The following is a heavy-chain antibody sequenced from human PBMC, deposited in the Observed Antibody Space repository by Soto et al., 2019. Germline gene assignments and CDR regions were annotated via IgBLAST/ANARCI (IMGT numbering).Heavy chain of an antibody. D-gene: IGHD3-3*01. CDR2: IRSKAYGGTT. V-gene: IGHV3-49*04. CDR1: GFTFGDYA. CDR3: TSLDFWSGSYYYYYYGMDV. J-gene: IGHJ6*02. Sequence: GGSLRLSCTASGFTFGDYAMSWVRQAPGKGLEWVGFIRSKAYGGTTEYAASVKGRFTISRDDSKSIAYLQMNSLKTEDTAVYYCTSLDFWSGSYYYYYYGMDVWGQGTAVTVSS.